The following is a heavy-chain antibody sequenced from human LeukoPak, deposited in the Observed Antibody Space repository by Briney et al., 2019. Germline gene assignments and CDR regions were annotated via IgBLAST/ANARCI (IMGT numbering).Heavy chain of an antibody. V-gene: IGHV4-59*12. CDR3: ARLSYADAFDI. CDR1: GASISRYY. CDR2: MYYSGST. Sequence: SETLSLTCTVSGASISRYYWSWIRQPPGKGLEWIGHMYYSGSTNYNPSLKSRVSISVDTSKNQFSLKLSSVTAADTAVYYCARLSYADAFDIWGQGTMVTVSS. J-gene: IGHJ3*02. D-gene: IGHD2-8*01.